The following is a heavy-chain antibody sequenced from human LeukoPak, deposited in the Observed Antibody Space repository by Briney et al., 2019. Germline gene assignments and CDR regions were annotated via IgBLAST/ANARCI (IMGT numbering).Heavy chain of an antibody. J-gene: IGHJ6*02. CDR1: GFTVSSNY. CDR2: IYSGGST. Sequence: GGSLRLSCAASGFTVSSNYMSWVRQAPGKGLEWVSVIYSGGSTYYADSVKGRFTISRDNSKNTLYLQMNSLRAEDTAVYYCARVSAAGMEFHYGMDVWGQGTTVFVSS. V-gene: IGHV3-66*01. CDR3: ARVSAAGMEFHYGMDV. D-gene: IGHD6-13*01.